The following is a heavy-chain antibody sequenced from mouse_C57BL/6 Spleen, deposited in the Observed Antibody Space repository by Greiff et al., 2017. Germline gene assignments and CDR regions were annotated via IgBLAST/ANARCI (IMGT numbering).Heavy chain of an antibody. CDR1: GFSLTSYG. D-gene: IGHD2-3*01. V-gene: IGHV2-3*01. CDR3: AISSDGYYYAMDY. CDR2: IWGGGST. J-gene: IGHJ4*01. Sequence: VMLVESGPGLVAPSQSLSITCTVSGFSLTSYGVSWVRQPPGKGLEWLGVIWGGGSTNYHSALISRLSIRKDNSKSQVFLKLNSLQTDDTATYYCAISSDGYYYAMDYGGQGTSVTVSS.